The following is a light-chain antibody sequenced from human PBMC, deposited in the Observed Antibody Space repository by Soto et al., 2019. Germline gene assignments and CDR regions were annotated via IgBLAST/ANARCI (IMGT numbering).Light chain of an antibody. Sequence: QSVLTQPPSVSAAPGQKVTISCSGSSSNIGNNYVSWFQQLPGTAPKLLIYENNKRPSGVPDRFSGSKSGTSATLAITGLQTGDEADYYCGTWDSSLSAAIFGGGTKVTVL. J-gene: IGLJ2*01. CDR2: ENN. CDR3: GTWDSSLSAAI. V-gene: IGLV1-51*02. CDR1: SSNIGNNY.